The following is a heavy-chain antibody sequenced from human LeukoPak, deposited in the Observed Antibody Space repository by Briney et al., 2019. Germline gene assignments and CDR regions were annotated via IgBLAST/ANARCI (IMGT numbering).Heavy chain of an antibody. CDR2: ITGSGGST. Sequence: PGASLRLSCAASGFTFSIYAMSWVRQAPGKGLEWVSTITGSGGSTYYADSVKGRFTISRDNSKNTLYLQMKSLRAEDTAIYYCVKEGSSSSVRRDDAFHIWGQGTLVPVSS. CDR3: VKEGSSSSVRRDDAFHI. V-gene: IGHV3-23*01. CDR1: GFTFSIYA. J-gene: IGHJ3*02. D-gene: IGHD6-6*01.